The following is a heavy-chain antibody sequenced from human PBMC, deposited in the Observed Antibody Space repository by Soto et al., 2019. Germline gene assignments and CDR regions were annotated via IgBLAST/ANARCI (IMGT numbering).Heavy chain of an antibody. CDR2: ISSSATPI. D-gene: IGHD3-3*01. CDR3: ARDXLVYYDFWSVSTYGMHV. V-gene: IGHV3-11*01. Sequence: GGSLRLSCAASGFTFSNYYMRWTRQAPGKELERVSYISSSATPIYYAAPVKPRFTISRDNTKNSLYLQINSQRAEDTAVYYCARDXLVYYDFWSVSTYGMHVWVQGTTVTVSS. CDR1: GFTFSNYY. J-gene: IGHJ6*02.